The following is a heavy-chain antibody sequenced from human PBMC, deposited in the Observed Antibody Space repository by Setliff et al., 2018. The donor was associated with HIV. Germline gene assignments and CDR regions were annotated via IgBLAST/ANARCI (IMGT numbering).Heavy chain of an antibody. J-gene: IGHJ3*02. CDR1: GYTFTGYF. CDR3: ARALGYCSSTSCYGGIDAFDI. Sequence: ASVKVSCKASGYTFTGYFIHWVRQAPGQGLEWMGRINPNTGDTNYAQKLQGRVTMTTDTSTSTAYMDLRSLRSDDTAVYYCARALGYCSSTSCYGGIDAFDIWGQGTMVTVS. D-gene: IGHD2-2*01. CDR2: INPNTGDT. V-gene: IGHV1-18*04.